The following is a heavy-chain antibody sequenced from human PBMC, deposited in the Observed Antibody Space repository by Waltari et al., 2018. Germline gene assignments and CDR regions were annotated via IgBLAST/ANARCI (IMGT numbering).Heavy chain of an antibody. J-gene: IGHJ4*02. CDR1: GFTFSSYW. CDR2: ISYDGSNK. CDR3: ARDTYPITMVQGVPY. Sequence: VQLVESGGGLVQPGGSLRLSCAASGFTFSSYWMSWVRQAPGKGLEWVAVISYDGSNKYYADSVKGRFTISRDNSKNTLYLQMNSLRAEDTAVYYCARDTYPITMVQGVPYWGQGTLVTVSS. V-gene: IGHV3-30-3*01. D-gene: IGHD3-10*01.